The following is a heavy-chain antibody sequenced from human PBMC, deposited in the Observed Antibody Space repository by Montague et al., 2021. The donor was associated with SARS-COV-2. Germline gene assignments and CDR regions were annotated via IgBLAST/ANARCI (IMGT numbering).Heavy chain of an antibody. J-gene: IGHJ3*01. CDR1: GGSITNNIDY. V-gene: IGHV4-39*02. CDR3: ARLERYFDSSGSPSAFDF. CDR2: IHHTGNT. D-gene: IGHD3-22*01. Sequence: SETLSLTCTVSGGSITNNIDYWAWIRQPPGKGLEWIGSIHHTGNTYYNPSLKSRVTISVVTSKNHFTLKLSSVTAAETAVYYCARLERYFDSSGSPSAFDFWGQGTTVTVSS.